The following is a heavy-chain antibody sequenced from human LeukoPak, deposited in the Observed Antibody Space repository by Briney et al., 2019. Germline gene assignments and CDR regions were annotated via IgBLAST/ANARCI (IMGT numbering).Heavy chain of an antibody. CDR3: ATSYDMGWLIGY. CDR1: GFTFGDTW. Sequence: GGSLRLSCAASGFTFGDTWMNWVRQVPGQGLEWVANIKQDGSEKFYVASVKGRFTISRDNGKSSLYLQMNSLRAEDTALYHCATSYDMGWLIGYWGQGTLVTVSS. V-gene: IGHV3-7*03. D-gene: IGHD3/OR15-3a*01. J-gene: IGHJ4*02. CDR2: IKQDGSEK.